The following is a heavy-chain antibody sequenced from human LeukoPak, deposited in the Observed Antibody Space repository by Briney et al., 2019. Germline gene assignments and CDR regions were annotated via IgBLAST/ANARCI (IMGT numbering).Heavy chain of an antibody. CDR1: GFTFDDHG. CDR3: ARDVSWGTSYFDD. V-gene: IGHV3-20*04. J-gene: IGHJ4*02. D-gene: IGHD1-1*01. Sequence: SGGSLRLSCTASGFTFDDHGMSWVRQAPGKGLEWVSNINWNGGSTGYIDSVKGRFTISRDNAKNSLYLQMSSLRVGGTAFYYCARDVSWGTSYFDDWGQGILVTVSS. CDR2: INWNGGST.